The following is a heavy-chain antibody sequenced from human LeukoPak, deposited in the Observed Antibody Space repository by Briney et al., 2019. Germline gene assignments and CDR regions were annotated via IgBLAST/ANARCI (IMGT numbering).Heavy chain of an antibody. D-gene: IGHD4-17*01. Sequence: GGSLRLSCAASGFTFSSYAMSWVRQAPGKGLEWVSAISGSGGSTYYADPVKGRFTLSRDNSKNTLYLQMNRLRAEDTAVYYCPKEWPGDYGDSPYWYFDLWGRGTLVTVSS. CDR2: ISGSGGST. V-gene: IGHV3-23*01. CDR1: GFTFSSYA. CDR3: PKEWPGDYGDSPYWYFDL. J-gene: IGHJ2*01.